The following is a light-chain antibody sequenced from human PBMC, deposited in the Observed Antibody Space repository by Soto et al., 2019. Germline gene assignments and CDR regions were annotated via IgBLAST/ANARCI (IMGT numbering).Light chain of an antibody. Sequence: DIQMSQSPSSLSASVGGRVTITCRASQSISSYLNWYQQKPGKAPKLLIYAASSLQSGVPSRFSGSGSGTDFTLTISSLQPEDFATYYCQQSYRTPPITVGQGTRVDIK. V-gene: IGKV1-39*01. CDR2: AAS. CDR1: QSISSY. CDR3: QQSYRTPPIT. J-gene: IGKJ5*01.